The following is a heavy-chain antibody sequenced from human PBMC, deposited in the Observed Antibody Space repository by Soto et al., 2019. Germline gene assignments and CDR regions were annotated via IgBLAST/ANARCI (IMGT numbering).Heavy chain of an antibody. CDR1: GFTFSSYA. Sequence: PGGALGLSCAASGFTFSSYAMSWVRQAPGKGLEWVSAISGSGGSTYYADSVKGRFTISRDNSKNTLYLQMNSLRAEDTAVYYCAKIDVSGWNRSFDYWGQGPSVTVSS. V-gene: IGHV3-23*01. D-gene: IGHD1-1*01. J-gene: IGHJ4*02. CDR2: ISGSGGST. CDR3: AKIDVSGWNRSFDY.